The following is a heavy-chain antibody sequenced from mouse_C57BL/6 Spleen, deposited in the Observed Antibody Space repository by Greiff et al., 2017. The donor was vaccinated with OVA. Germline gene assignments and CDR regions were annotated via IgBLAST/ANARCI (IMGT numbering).Heavy chain of an antibody. CDR3: ARRPITTVVADAMDY. V-gene: IGHV1-81*01. Sequence: VKLVESGAELARPGASVKLSCKASGYTFTSYGISWVKQRTGQGLEWIGEIYPRSGNTYYNEKFKGKATLTADKSSSTAYMELRSLTSEDSAVYFCARRPITTVVADAMDYWGQGTSVTVSS. J-gene: IGHJ4*01. CDR1: GYTFTSYG. D-gene: IGHD1-1*01. CDR2: IYPRSGNT.